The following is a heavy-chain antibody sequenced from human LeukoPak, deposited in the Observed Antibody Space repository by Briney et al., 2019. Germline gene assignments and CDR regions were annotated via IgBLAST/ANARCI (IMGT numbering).Heavy chain of an antibody. D-gene: IGHD5/OR15-5a*01. CDR2: IYYSGST. CDR1: GGSISSSSYY. CDR3: ARDPTRSSMDV. J-gene: IGHJ6*02. Sequence: SETLSLTCTVSGGSISSSSYYWGWIRQPPGKGLEWIGSIYYSGSTYYNPSLKSRVTISVDTSKNQFSLKLSSVTAADTAVYYCARDPTRSSMDVWGQGTTVTVSS. V-gene: IGHV4-39*07.